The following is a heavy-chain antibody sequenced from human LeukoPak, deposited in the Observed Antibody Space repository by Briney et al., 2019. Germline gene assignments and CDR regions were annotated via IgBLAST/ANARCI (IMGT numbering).Heavy chain of an antibody. V-gene: IGHV1-18*01. J-gene: IGHJ1*01. Sequence: ASVTVSCKASGYTFTSYGISWVRQAPGQGLEWMGWISAYNGNTNYAQKLQGRVTMTTDTSTSTAYMELRSLRSDDTAVYYCARTGNQWLVSEGYFQHWGQGTLVTVSS. CDR2: ISAYNGNT. D-gene: IGHD6-19*01. CDR1: GYTFTSYG. CDR3: ARTGNQWLVSEGYFQH.